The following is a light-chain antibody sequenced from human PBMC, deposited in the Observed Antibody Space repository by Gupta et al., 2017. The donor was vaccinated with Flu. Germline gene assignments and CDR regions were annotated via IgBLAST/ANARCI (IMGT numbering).Light chain of an antibody. V-gene: IGKV4-1*01. J-gene: IGKJ4*01. CDR3: HQHFYTPFT. CDR1: QSLLSPSDKNNY. Sequence: DIVLSQSPASLTVSLGERATIHCKSSQSLLSPSDKNNYLTWYQQKTGQPPKLLMYWASARVSGVSDLFSGSGSVTNFTLTIISLQAEDVAVYYCHQHFYTPFTFGGGTTVEI. CDR2: WAS.